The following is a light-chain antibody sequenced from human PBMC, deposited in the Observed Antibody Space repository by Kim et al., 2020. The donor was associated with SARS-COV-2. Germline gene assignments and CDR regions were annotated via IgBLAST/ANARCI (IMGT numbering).Light chain of an antibody. CDR1: KLGDKY. CDR2: QDT. CDR3: QAWDSGTVV. J-gene: IGLJ2*01. Sequence: SMSPGQTALITCSGDKLGDKYVCWYQQKPGQSPVLVIYQDTKRPSGIPERFSGSSSGNTATLTISGTQAMDEADYYCQAWDSGTVVFGGGTQLTVL. V-gene: IGLV3-1*01.